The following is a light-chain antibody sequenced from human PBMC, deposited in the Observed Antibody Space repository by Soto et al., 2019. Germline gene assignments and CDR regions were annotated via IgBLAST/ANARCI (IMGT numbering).Light chain of an antibody. V-gene: IGLV1-40*01. Sequence: QSALTQPPSVSGAPGQRLTISCTGSSSNIGEGYDVHWYQQLPRAAPKLLIFVNNNRPSGVPDRFSGSKSGTSASLAVTGLQGADEADYYCQSYDSSLSAWVFGGGTKVTVL. CDR3: QSYDSSLSAWV. CDR2: VNN. J-gene: IGLJ3*02. CDR1: SSNIGEGYD.